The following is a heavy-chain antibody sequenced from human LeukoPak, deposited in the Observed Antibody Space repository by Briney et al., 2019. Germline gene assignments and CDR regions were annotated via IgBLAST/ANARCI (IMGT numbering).Heavy chain of an antibody. J-gene: IGHJ4*02. CDR3: ARGSTLRGDSPYYFDY. D-gene: IGHD3-10*01. V-gene: IGHV1-46*01. CDR1: GYTFSSYY. CDR2: ISPSGSST. Sequence: GASVKVSCKASGYTFSSYYMHWVRQAPGQGLEWMGIISPSGSSTSHAQKFQGRVTMTRDTSSSTAYMELSRLRSDDTAVYYCARGSTLRGDSPYYFDYWGQGTLVTVSS.